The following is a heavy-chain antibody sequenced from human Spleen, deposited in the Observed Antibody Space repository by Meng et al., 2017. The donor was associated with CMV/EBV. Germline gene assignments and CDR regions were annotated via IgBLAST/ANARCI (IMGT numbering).Heavy chain of an antibody. D-gene: IGHD2-2*01. J-gene: IGHJ4*02. CDR3: ARVLVDCTTTSCYVGYFDY. Sequence: SETLSLTCTVSGGSISRSSDYWGWIRQPPGKGLQWIGSIYYSGSTYYNPSLKSRVTISVDTSKNQFSLKLSSVTAADTAVYYCARVLVDCTTTSCYVGYFDYWGQGTLVTVSS. CDR2: IYYSGST. CDR1: GGSISRSSDY. V-gene: IGHV4-39*07.